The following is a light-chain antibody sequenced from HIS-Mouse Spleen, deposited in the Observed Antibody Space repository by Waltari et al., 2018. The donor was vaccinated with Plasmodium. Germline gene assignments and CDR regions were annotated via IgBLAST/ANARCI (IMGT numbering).Light chain of an antibody. J-gene: IGLJ3*02. CDR2: EDS. CDR1: ALTNKY. Sequence: SYELTQPPSVSVSPGQTARITCPGDALTNKYSYLYQQKSGQAPVLVIYEDSKRPSGIPERFSGSSSGTMATLTISGAQVEDEADYYCYSTDSSGNHRVFGGGTKLTVL. V-gene: IGLV3-10*01. CDR3: YSTDSSGNHRV.